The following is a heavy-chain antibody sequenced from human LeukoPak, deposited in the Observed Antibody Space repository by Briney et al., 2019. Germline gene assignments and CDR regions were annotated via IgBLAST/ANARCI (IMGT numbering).Heavy chain of an antibody. J-gene: IGHJ3*01. CDR2: ISTRDTFI. CDR3: ARWKPRSDALDV. Sequence: VGSLRLSCEASGFTFTTYSMTWVRQTPGEGLEWVSSISTRDTFINYADSVKGRFTMSRDNAKNSLFLQMTSLRAEDTAMYYCARWKPRSDALDVWGKGTMVMVSS. V-gene: IGHV3-21*01. D-gene: IGHD1-1*01. CDR1: GFTFTTYS.